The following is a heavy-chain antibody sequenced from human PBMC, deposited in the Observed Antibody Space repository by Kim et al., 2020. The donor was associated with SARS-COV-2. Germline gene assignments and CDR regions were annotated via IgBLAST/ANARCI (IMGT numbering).Heavy chain of an antibody. J-gene: IGHJ4*02. D-gene: IGHD4-17*01. CDR2: IRQDGGEK. V-gene: IGHV3-7*03. CDR1: GLTFSDYW. Sequence: GGSLRLSCATSGLTFSDYWMSWVRQAPGKGLEWVANIRQDGGEKNYVDSVKGRFTISRDNAKNSLYLQMNSLRADDTAVYYCARDLTVSTRGFDYWGQGTLGTVSS. CDR3: ARDLTVSTRGFDY.